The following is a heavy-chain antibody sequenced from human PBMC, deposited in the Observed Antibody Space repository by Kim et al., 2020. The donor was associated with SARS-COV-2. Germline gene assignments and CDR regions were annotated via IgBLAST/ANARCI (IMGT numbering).Heavy chain of an antibody. CDR3: VYGSGGYYYYYYGMDV. CDR2: ISYDGSNK. J-gene: IGHJ6*02. CDR1: GFTFSSYA. D-gene: IGHD3-10*01. V-gene: IGHV3-30*04. Sequence: GGSLRLSCAASGFTFSSYAMHWVRQAPGKGLEWVAVISYDGSNKYYADSVKGRFTISRDNSKNTLYLQMNSLRAEDTAVYYCVYGSGGYYYYYYGMDVWGQGTTVTVSS.